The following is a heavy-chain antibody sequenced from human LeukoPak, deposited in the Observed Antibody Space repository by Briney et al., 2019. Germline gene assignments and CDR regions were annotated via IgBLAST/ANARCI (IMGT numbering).Heavy chain of an antibody. CDR1: GFTVSSNY. J-gene: IGHJ6*02. Sequence: GGSLRLSCAASGFTVSSNYMSWVRQAPGKGLEWVSVIYSGGSTYYADSVKGRFTISRDNSKNTLYLQMNSLRAEDTAVYYCARAGIAVAGNHYYYYYGMDVWGQGTTVTVSS. V-gene: IGHV3-53*05. D-gene: IGHD6-19*01. CDR3: ARAGIAVAGNHYYYYYGMDV. CDR2: IYSGGST.